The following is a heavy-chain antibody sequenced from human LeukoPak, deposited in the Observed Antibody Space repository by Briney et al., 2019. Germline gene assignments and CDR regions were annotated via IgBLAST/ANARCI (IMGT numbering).Heavy chain of an antibody. V-gene: IGHV3-7*01. CDR1: GFTFSNYW. CDR3: ARGQIVGVQGDF. J-gene: IGHJ4*02. D-gene: IGHD1-26*01. Sequence: GGSLRLSCAASGFTFSNYWVTWVRQAPGKGLEWVASIKQDGSEISYVDSVKGRFTISRDSSKNTVYLQMNSLTAEDTAVYYCARGQIVGVQGDFWGQGTLVTVSS. CDR2: IKQDGSEI.